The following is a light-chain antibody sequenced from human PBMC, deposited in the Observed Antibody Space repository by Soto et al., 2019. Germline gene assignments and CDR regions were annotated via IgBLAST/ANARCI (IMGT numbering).Light chain of an antibody. CDR3: CSYAGGHTWV. CDR2: DVS. Sequence: QSALTQPRSVSGSPRQSVTISCTGASSDVGDYDFVSWYLQHPGKVPKVIIYDVSERPSGVPHRFSGSKSGNTASLTISGLQPEDEAVYYCCSYAGGHTWVFGGGTQLTVL. V-gene: IGLV2-11*01. J-gene: IGLJ7*01. CDR1: SSDVGDYDF.